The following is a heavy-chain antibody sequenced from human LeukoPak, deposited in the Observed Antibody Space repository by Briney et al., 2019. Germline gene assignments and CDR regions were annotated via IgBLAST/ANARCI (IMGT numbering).Heavy chain of an antibody. CDR1: GFTFSNYW. V-gene: IGHV3-7*05. CDR2: INQDGSEK. J-gene: IGHJ4*02. CDR3: ARVGHGYSYGDFDF. D-gene: IGHD5-18*01. Sequence: GGSLRLSCAASGFTFSNYWMTWARLAPGKGLEWVANINQDGSEKYYVDSVKGRFTISRDNAKDSLSLQMNSLRVEDTAVYYCARVGHGYSYGDFDFWGQGTLVTVSS.